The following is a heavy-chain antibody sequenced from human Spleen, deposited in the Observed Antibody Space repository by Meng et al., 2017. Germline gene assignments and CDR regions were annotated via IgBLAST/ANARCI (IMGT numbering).Heavy chain of an antibody. CDR3: ARGPTTMAHDFDY. CDR2: INHSGST. J-gene: IGHJ4*02. V-gene: IGHV4-34*01. D-gene: IGHD4-11*01. Sequence: GPLKRWGAGLLKPSETLSLTCVVSGGSLSDYYWSWIRQPPGKGLEWIGEINHSGSTNYNPSLESRATISVDTSQNNLSLKLSSVTAADSAVYYCARGPTTMAHDFDYWGQGTLVTVSS. CDR1: GGSLSDYY.